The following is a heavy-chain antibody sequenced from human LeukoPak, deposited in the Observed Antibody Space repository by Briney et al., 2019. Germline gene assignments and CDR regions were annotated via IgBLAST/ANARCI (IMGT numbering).Heavy chain of an antibody. D-gene: IGHD5-12*01. CDR1: GGTFSSYA. CDR2: IIPIFGTA. J-gene: IGHJ3*02. V-gene: IGHV1-69*06. Sequence: SVKDSCKASGGTFSSYAISWVRQAPGQGLEWMGGIIPIFGTANYAQKFQGRVTITADKSTSTAYMELRSLRSEDTAVYYCARGGIVATIGDAFDIWGQGTMVTVSS. CDR3: ARGGIVATIGDAFDI.